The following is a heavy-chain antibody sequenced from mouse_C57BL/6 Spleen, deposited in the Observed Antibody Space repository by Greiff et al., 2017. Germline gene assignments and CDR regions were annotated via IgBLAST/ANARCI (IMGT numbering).Heavy chain of an antibody. V-gene: IGHV1-39*01. J-gene: IGHJ4*01. CDR3: AMSDYGSSYDYDAMDY. CDR2: INPNYGTT. D-gene: IGHD1-1*01. Sequence: VQLQQSGPELVKPGASVKISCKASGYSFTDYNMNWVKQSNGKSLEWIGVINPNYGTTSYNQKFKGKATLTVDQSSSTAYMQLNSLTSEDSAVYYCAMSDYGSSYDYDAMDYWGQGTSVTVSS. CDR1: GYSFTDYN.